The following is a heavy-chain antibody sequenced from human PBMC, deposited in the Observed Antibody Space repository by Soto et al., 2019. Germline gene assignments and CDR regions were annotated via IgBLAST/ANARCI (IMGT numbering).Heavy chain of an antibody. CDR1: GGSIISGNFY. CDR2: IYYSGVT. D-gene: IGHD5-12*01. V-gene: IGHV4-31*03. Sequence: QVQLQESGPGLVKPSQTLSLMCTVSGGSIISGNFYWSWIRQYPGKGLEWIGYIYYSGVTYYNPSLKSRVTISLDTSKNQFSMKLSYVTAADTALYYCARDRGGYGDFDYWGQGTLVTVSS. CDR3: ARDRGGYGDFDY. J-gene: IGHJ4*02.